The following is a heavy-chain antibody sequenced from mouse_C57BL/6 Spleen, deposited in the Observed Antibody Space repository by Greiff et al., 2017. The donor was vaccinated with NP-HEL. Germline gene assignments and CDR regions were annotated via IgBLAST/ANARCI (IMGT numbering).Heavy chain of an antibody. V-gene: IGHV1-19*01. J-gene: IGHJ2*01. D-gene: IGHD2-1*01. CDR1: GYTFTDYY. CDR3: AESPIFYDNYDYDY. CDR2: INPYNGGT. Sequence: EVQLQQSGPVLVKPGASVKMSCKASGYTFTDYYMNWVKQSHGKSLEWIGVINPYNGGTSYNQKFKGKATLTVDKSSSTAYMAVYSLTSEHSAVYYCAESPIFYDNYDYDYWGQGTTLTVSS.